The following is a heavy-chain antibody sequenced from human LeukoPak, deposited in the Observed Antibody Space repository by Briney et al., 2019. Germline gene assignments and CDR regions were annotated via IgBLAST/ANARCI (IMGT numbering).Heavy chain of an antibody. CDR1: GGSISSYY. J-gene: IGHJ4*02. CDR3: ARHRCSSASCEFDN. D-gene: IGHD2-2*01. Sequence: WETLSLTCTVSGGSISSYYLSWIRQPPGKGLEWIAYINYSGSTNYNPSLKSRVTISVDTYNNQYSLKLSSVADADTAVYYCARHRCSSASCEFDNWGQGTLVTVSS. V-gene: IGHV4-59*08. CDR2: INYSGST.